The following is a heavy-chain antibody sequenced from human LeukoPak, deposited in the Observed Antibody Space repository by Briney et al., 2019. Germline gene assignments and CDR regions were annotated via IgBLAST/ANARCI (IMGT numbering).Heavy chain of an antibody. CDR1: GYTFTSYY. V-gene: IGHV1-46*01. CDR3: ARDRLYDSSGSYYFDY. J-gene: IGHJ4*02. Sequence: ASVKVSCKASGYTFTSYYMHWVRQAPGQGLEWMGIINPSGGSTSYAQKFQGRVTMTRDTSTSTVYMELSRMRSEDTAAYYCARDRLYDSSGSYYFDYWGQGTLVTVSS. CDR2: INPSGGST. D-gene: IGHD3-22*01.